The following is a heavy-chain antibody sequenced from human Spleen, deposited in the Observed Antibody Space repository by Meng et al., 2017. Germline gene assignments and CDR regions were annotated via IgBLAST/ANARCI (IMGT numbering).Heavy chain of an antibody. Sequence: QVPLQQWGAGLLKPSETLSLTCVVSGWSFSDYYWSWIRQPPGKGLEWIGEINHSGSTNYNPSLKSRVTISVDTSKNQFSLKLSSVTAADTAVYYCARGARNYARKYFQHWGQGTLVTVSS. CDR2: INHSGST. CDR3: ARGARNYARKYFQH. CDR1: GWSFSDYY. V-gene: IGHV4-34*01. D-gene: IGHD1-7*01. J-gene: IGHJ1*01.